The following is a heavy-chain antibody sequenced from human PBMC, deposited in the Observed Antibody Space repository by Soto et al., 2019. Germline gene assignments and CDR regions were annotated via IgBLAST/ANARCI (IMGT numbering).Heavy chain of an antibody. CDR2: IYATGPT. CDR3: VRDGTKTLRDWVDP. Sequence: PSESLSLTCPVSGGSISGFYWSWIRKSAGKGLEWIGRIYATGPTDYNPSLKSRVMMSVDTSKKQFSLKLRSATAAETAVYYCVRDGTKTLRDWVDPWGQG. J-gene: IGHJ5*02. CDR1: GGSISGFY. D-gene: IGHD1-1*01. V-gene: IGHV4-4*07.